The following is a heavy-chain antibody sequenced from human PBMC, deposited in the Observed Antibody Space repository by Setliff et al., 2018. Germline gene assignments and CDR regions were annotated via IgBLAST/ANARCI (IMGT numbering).Heavy chain of an antibody. CDR3: ARDQYSSGWYGAPESYFDR. Sequence: SETLSLTCTISGDSISDISYYWGFIRQSPGKGPEWIGSIYYSGTAYYNPSLESRVTMFVDTSKNQFSLRLNSVTAADTAVYYCARDQYSSGWYGAPESYFDRWGRGILVTVSS. V-gene: IGHV4-39*02. CDR2: IYYSGTA. CDR1: GDSISDISYY. D-gene: IGHD6-19*01. J-gene: IGHJ4*02.